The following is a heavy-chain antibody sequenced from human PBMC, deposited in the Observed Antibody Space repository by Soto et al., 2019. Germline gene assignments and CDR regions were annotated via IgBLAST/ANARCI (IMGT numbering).Heavy chain of an antibody. V-gene: IGHV4-30-2*01. CDR3: ARVPDR. J-gene: IGHJ5*02. D-gene: IGHD2-2*01. CDR2: IYHSGST. CDR1: GRAISSGGYS. Sequence: PSETVSLTCAVSGRAISSGGYSWSGIRQPPGKGLEWIGYIYHSGSTNYNPSLKSRVTISVDRSKNQLSLKLRSVTAADTAVYYCARVPDRWGQGTLVTVS.